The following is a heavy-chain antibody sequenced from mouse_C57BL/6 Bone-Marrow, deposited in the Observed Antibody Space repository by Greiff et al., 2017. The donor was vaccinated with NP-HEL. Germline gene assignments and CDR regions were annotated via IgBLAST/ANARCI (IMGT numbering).Heavy chain of an antibody. J-gene: IGHJ3*01. D-gene: IGHD2-4*01. CDR1: GYTFTSYW. CDR2: IHPNSGST. CDR3: ARRFYDYDGAWFAY. V-gene: IGHV1-64*01. Sequence: QVQLQQPGAELVKPGASVKLSCKASGYTFTSYWMHWVKQRPGQGLEWSGMIHPNSGSTNYNEKFKSKATLTVDKSSSTAYMQLSSLTYEDSAVYYCARRFYDYDGAWFAYWGQGTLVTVSA.